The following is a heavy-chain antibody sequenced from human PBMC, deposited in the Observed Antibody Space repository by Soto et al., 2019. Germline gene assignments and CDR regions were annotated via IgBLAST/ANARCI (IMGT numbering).Heavy chain of an antibody. CDR3: ASHRGGFDYYYGMDV. D-gene: IGHD3-16*01. CDR2: IIPIFGTA. Sequence: ASVKVSCKASGGTFSSYAISWVRQAPGQGLEWMGGIIPIFGTANYAQKFQGRVTITADKSTSTAYMEPSSLRSEDTAVYYCASHRGGFDYYYGMDVWGQGTTVTVSS. CDR1: GGTFSSYA. J-gene: IGHJ6*02. V-gene: IGHV1-69*06.